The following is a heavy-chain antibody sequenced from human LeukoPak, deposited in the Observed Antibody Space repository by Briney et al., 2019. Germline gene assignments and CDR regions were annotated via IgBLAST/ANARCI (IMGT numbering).Heavy chain of an antibody. CDR3: ASGMIQPVDY. V-gene: IGHV1-69*04. Sequence: GASVKVSCKASGYTFTDFGVSWVRQAPGQGLEWMGRIIPILGIANYAQKFQGRVTITADKSTSTAYMELSSLRSEDTAVYYCASGMIQPVDYWGQGTLVTVSS. J-gene: IGHJ4*02. D-gene: IGHD5-18*01. CDR2: IIPILGIA. CDR1: GYTFTDFG.